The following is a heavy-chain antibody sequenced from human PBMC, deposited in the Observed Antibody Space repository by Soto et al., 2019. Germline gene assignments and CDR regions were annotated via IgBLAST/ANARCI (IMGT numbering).Heavy chain of an antibody. CDR2: ISYDGGKT. V-gene: IGHV3-30*18. Sequence: PGGPLRLSCAASGFIFRDFGVHWVRQAPGRGLAWVAVISYDGGKTYYEDSVKGRFTISRDNSKNTLYLEMNRLRVEDTAVYYCAKATRAVDTRYYYYGMDVWGQGTTVTVS. D-gene: IGHD5-18*01. CDR1: GFIFRDFG. CDR3: AKATRAVDTRYYYYGMDV. J-gene: IGHJ6*02.